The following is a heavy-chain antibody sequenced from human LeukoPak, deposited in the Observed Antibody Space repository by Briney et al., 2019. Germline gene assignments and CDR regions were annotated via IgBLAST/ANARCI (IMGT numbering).Heavy chain of an antibody. D-gene: IGHD3-10*01. V-gene: IGHV1-46*01. CDR3: ARDPTVVRGVIKGFDP. Sequence: GASVKVSCKASGYTFTSYYMHWVRQAPGQGLEWMGIINPSGGSTSYAQKFQGRVTMTRDMSTSTVYMELSSLRSEDTAVYYCARDPTVVRGVIKGFDPWGQGTLVTVSS. CDR2: INPSGGST. J-gene: IGHJ5*02. CDR1: GYTFTSYY.